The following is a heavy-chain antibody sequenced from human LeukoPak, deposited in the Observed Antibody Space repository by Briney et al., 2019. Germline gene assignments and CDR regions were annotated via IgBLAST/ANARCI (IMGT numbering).Heavy chain of an antibody. J-gene: IGHJ4*02. CDR1: GYSLSSDYY. CDR3: ARLNSGSYFPFDY. D-gene: IGHD1-26*01. V-gene: IGHV4-38-2*01. CDR2: IYHSGST. Sequence: SETLSLTCAVSGYSLSSDYYWGWIRQPPGKGLEWIGSIYHSGSTYYNPSLKSRVTISVDTSKNQFPLKLSSVTATDTAVYYCARLNSGSYFPFDYWGQGTLVTVSS.